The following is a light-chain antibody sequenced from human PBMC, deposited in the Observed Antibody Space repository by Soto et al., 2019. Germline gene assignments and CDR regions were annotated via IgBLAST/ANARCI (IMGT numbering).Light chain of an antibody. V-gene: IGLV2-8*01. CDR2: EVS. J-gene: IGLJ2*01. Sequence: QSALTQPPSASGSPGQSVTISCTGTSSDVGAYNYVSWYQQHPGKAPKLMIYEVSKRPSGVPDRFSGSKSGNTASLTVSGFQAEDEADYYCSSYSGSNTVLFGGGTKLTVL. CDR1: SSDVGAYNY. CDR3: SSYSGSNTVL.